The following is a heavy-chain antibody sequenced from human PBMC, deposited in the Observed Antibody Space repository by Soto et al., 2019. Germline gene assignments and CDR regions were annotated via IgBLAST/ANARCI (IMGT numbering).Heavy chain of an antibody. D-gene: IGHD6-19*01. CDR2: IYYSGST. J-gene: IGHJ4*02. CDR1: GGSISSYY. Sequence: SETLSLTCTVSGGSISSYYWSWIRQPPGKGLEWIGYIYYSGSTNYNPSLKSRVTISVDTSKNQFSLKLSSVTAADTAVYYCARGAGSGWLGHFDYWGQGTLVTVS. CDR3: ARGAGSGWLGHFDY. V-gene: IGHV4-59*01.